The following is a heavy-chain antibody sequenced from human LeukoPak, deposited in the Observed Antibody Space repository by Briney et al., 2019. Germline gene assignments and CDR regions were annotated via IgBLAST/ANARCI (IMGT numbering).Heavy chain of an antibody. CDR1: GFTFSSYS. CDR3: ARQIIDYGDYVAFDY. CDR2: ISSSSSYI. Sequence: GGSLRLSCAASGFTFSSYSMNWVRQAPGKGREWVSSISSSSSYIYYADSVKGRFTISRDNAKNSLYLQMNSLRAEDTAVYYCARQIIDYGDYVAFDYWGQGTLVTVSS. J-gene: IGHJ4*02. D-gene: IGHD4-17*01. V-gene: IGHV3-21*01.